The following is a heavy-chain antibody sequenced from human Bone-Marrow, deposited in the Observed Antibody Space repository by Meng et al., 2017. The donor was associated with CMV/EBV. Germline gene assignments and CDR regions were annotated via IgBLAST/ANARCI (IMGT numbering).Heavy chain of an antibody. J-gene: IGHJ4*02. CDR1: GGSFSGYY. V-gene: IGHV4-34*01. D-gene: IGHD6-13*01. CDR2: INHSGST. CDR3: AGPPRAG. Sequence: SETLSLTCAVYGGSFSGYYWSWIRQPPGKGLEWIGEINHSGSTNYNPSLKSRVTISVDTSKNQFSLKLSSVTAADTAVYYCAGPPRAGWGQGTLVTVSS.